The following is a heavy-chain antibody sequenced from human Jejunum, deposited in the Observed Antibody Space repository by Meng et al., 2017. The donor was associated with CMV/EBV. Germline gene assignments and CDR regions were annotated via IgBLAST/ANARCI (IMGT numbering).Heavy chain of an antibody. D-gene: IGHD6-13*01. J-gene: IGHJ4*02. CDR2: IYTSGKT. V-gene: IGHV4-4*07. CDR1: CGSTNGYY. CDR3: ARESAAAGRGEDY. Sequence: QVRLQEPGHGLVRPSEHLSITCLVSCGSTNGYYCSWIRQPAGKGREWIGRIYTSGKTNYNPSLKSRVTMSVDTSKNQFSLKLTSVTAADTAVYFCARESAAAGRGEDYWGQGTLVTVSS.